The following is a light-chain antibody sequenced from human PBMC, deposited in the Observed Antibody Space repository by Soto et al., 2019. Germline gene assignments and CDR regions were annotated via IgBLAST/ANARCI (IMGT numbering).Light chain of an antibody. CDR3: QVWDSSSDHPYV. J-gene: IGLJ1*01. Sequence: SYELTQPPSVSVAPGQTARITCGGDNIGRKGVQWYQQKPGQAPVLVVCDDSDRPSGIPERFSGSNSENTATLTISRVEGGDEADYYCQVWDSSSDHPYVFGAGTKVTVL. V-gene: IGLV3-21*02. CDR2: DDS. CDR1: NIGRKG.